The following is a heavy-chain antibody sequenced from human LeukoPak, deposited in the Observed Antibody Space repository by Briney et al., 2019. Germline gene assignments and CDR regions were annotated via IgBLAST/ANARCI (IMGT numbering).Heavy chain of an antibody. Sequence: SVKVSCKASGGTFNSYTFSWVRQAPGQGLQWMGRIIPILGVANYAQEFQGRVTITADKSTSTLYMELSSLRSEDTAVYYCARALLWFGELLLFDYWGQGTLVTVSS. CDR1: GGTFNSYT. CDR2: IIPILGVA. D-gene: IGHD3-10*01. V-gene: IGHV1-69*02. CDR3: ARALLWFGELLLFDY. J-gene: IGHJ4*02.